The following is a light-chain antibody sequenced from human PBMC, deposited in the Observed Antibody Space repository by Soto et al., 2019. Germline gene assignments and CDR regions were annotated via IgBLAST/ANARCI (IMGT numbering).Light chain of an antibody. CDR3: QQYSTYPWT. J-gene: IGKJ1*01. Sequence: DIQMTLSQSTLSASVGDRVTITCRASQSISSWLAWYQQKPGKAPKVLIFDASSLESGVPSRFSGSGSATEFTLTISSLQPGDFATYYCQQYSTYPWTFGEGTKVDI. V-gene: IGKV1-5*01. CDR1: QSISSW. CDR2: DAS.